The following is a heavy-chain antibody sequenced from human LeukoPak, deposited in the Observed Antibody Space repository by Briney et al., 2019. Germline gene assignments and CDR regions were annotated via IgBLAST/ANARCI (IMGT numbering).Heavy chain of an antibody. J-gene: IGHJ4*02. CDR3: AKDGGVLRYFDWSTLNDY. Sequence: GGSLRLSCAASGFTFSSYSMNWVRQAPGKGLEWVSSITSSGRYIYYADSVKGRFTISRDNSENSLYLQMNSLRAEDTAVYYCAKDGGVLRYFDWSTLNDYWGQGTLVTVSS. CDR2: ITSSGRYI. CDR1: GFTFSSYS. D-gene: IGHD3-9*01. V-gene: IGHV3-21*04.